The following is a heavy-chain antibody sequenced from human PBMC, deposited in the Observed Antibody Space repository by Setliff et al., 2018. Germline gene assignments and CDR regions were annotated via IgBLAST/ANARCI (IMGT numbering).Heavy chain of an antibody. J-gene: IGHJ6*03. D-gene: IGHD1-20*01. V-gene: IGHV3-23*01. CDR1: GFTFSSSS. Sequence: GGSLRLSCAASGFTFSSSSMTWVRQAPGKGLEWVSAINGGGTATYYADSVKGRFTISRDNSKDTLYLQMNSLRAEDTAVYYCARVGLSGTSGYYYYMDVWGKGTTVTVSS. CDR3: ARVGLSGTSGYYYYMDV. CDR2: INGGGTAT.